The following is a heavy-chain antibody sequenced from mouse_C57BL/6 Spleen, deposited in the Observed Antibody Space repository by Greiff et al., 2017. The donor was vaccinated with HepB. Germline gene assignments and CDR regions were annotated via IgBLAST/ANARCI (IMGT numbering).Heavy chain of an antibody. V-gene: IGHV1-42*01. CDR2: INPSTGGT. CDR3: ARRTTVVYYWYFDV. D-gene: IGHD1-1*01. J-gene: IGHJ1*03. Sequence: VQLQQSGPELVKPGASVKISCKASGYSFTGYYMNWVKQSPEKSLEWIGEINPSTGGTTYNQKFKAKATLTVDKSSSTAYMQLKSLTSEDSAVYYCARRTTVVYYWYFDVWGTGTTVTVSS. CDR1: GYSFTGYY.